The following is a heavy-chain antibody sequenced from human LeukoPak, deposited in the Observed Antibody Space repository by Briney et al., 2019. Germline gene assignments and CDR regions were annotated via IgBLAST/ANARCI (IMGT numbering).Heavy chain of an antibody. J-gene: IGHJ4*02. Sequence: ASVKVSCKASGGTFSSYAISWVRQAPGQGLEWMGGIIPIFGTANYAQKFQGRVTITADESTSTAYVELSSLRSEDTAVYYCATETAIFGVVNAAFDYWGQGTLVTVSS. V-gene: IGHV1-69*13. CDR2: IIPIFGTA. CDR3: ATETAIFGVVNAAFDY. CDR1: GGTFSSYA. D-gene: IGHD3-3*01.